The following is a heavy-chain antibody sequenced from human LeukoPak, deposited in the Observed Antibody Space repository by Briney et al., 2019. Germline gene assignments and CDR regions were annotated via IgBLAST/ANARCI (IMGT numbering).Heavy chain of an antibody. CDR3: ARVCQQLVRRYYYYYGMDV. D-gene: IGHD6-13*01. V-gene: IGHV4-4*07. CDR1: GGSISSYY. J-gene: IGHJ6*02. Sequence: PSETLSLTCTVSGGSISSYYWSWIRQPAGKGLEWIGRIYISGSTNYNPSLKRRVTMSVDTSKNQYSLNLSSVTAADTAVYYCARVCQQLVRRYYYYYGMDVWGQGTTVTVSS. CDR2: IYISGST.